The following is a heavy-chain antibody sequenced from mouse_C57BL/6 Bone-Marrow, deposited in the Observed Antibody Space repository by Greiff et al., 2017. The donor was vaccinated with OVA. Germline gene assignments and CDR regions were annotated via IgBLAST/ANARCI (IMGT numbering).Heavy chain of an antibody. CDR2: IDPSDSYT. CDR1: GYTFTSYW. J-gene: IGHJ2*01. Sequence: QVQLQQPGAELVRPGTSVKLSCKASGYTFTSYWMHWVKQRPGQGLEWIGVIDPSDSYTNYNQKFKGKATLTVDTSSSTAYMQLSSLTSEDSAVYDCAKEGWLLPFFDYWGQGTTLTVSS. V-gene: IGHV1-59*01. CDR3: AKEGWLLPFFDY. D-gene: IGHD2-3*01.